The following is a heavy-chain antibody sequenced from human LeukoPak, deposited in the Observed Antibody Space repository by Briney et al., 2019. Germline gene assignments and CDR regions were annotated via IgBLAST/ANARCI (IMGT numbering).Heavy chain of an antibody. J-gene: IGHJ4*02. Sequence: PSETLSLTCTVSGYSISSGYYWGWIRQPPGKGLEWIGEIYHSGSTNYNPSLKSRVTISVDKSKNQFSLKLSSVTAADTAVYYCARGYGSGSYLDYWGQGTLVTVSS. V-gene: IGHV4-38-2*02. CDR3: ARGYGSGSYLDY. CDR1: GYSISSGYY. CDR2: IYHSGST. D-gene: IGHD3-10*01.